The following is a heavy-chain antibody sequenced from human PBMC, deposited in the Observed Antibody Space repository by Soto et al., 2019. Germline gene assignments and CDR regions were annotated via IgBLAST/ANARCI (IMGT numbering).Heavy chain of an antibody. CDR1: GFTFTSYA. CDR3: AKDLSEVVVGGDFDY. V-gene: IGHV3-23*01. CDR2: ISDSGGNT. D-gene: IGHD2-15*01. J-gene: IGHJ4*02. Sequence: EVQLLESGGGLVPPGGSLRLSCAASGFTFTSYAMNWVRQAPGKGLEWVSSISDSGGNTYYADSVKGRFTISRDNSKNTLYLKMNSLRAEDTAVYYCAKDLSEVVVGGDFDYWGQGTLVTVSS.